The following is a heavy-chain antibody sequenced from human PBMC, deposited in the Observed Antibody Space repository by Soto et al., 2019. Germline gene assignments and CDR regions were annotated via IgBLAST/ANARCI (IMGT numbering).Heavy chain of an antibody. D-gene: IGHD6-13*01. Sequence: GVSLRLSGAASGFTFSRYEMNWVRQAPGKGLEGLSYISAGGSTKYYADSVKGRFTISRDNSKNTLYLQMNSLRAEDTAVYYCAKIRSSSRHSYYLRCPDVWGQGTTDTVSS. CDR3: AKIRSSSRHSYYLRCPDV. V-gene: IGHV3-48*03. J-gene: IGHJ6*02. CDR1: GFTFSRYE. CDR2: ISAGGSTK.